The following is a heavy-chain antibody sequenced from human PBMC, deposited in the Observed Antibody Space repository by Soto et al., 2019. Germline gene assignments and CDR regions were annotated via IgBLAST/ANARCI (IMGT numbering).Heavy chain of an antibody. V-gene: IGHV3-30*04. D-gene: IGHD3-10*01. CDR2: ISHDEIDK. Sequence: GGSLRLSCAASGFTFTNYTMHWVRQAPGKGLEWVALISHDEIDKYYADAVKGRFTISRDNSKNTLYLQMDSLRAEDTAVYYCAGRSGSSDYWGRGTLVTVSS. J-gene: IGHJ4*02. CDR1: GFTFTNYT. CDR3: AGRSGSSDY.